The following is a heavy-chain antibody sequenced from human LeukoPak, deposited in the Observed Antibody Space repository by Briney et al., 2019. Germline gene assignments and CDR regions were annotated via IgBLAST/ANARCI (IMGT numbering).Heavy chain of an antibody. J-gene: IGHJ4*02. CDR1: GFTFSSYA. D-gene: IGHD6-13*01. V-gene: IGHV3-23*01. CDR2: ISGSGGST. CDR3: ANFYGYSSYFDY. Sequence: PGGSLRLSCAASGFTFSSYAMSWARQAPGKGLEWASAISGSGGSTYYADSVKGRFTISRDNSKNTLYLQMNSLRAEDTAVYYCANFYGYSSYFDYWGQGTLVTVSS.